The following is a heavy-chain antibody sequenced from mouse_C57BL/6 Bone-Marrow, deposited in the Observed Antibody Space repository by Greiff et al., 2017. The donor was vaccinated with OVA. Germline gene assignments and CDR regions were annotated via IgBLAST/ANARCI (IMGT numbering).Heavy chain of an antibody. CDR1: GYTFTSYW. CDR2: IDPSDSYT. Sequence: QVQLQQPGAELVMPGASVKLSCKASGYTFTSYWMHWVKQRPGQGLEWIGVIDPSDSYTNYNQKFKGKSTLTVDKSSSTAYMQLSSLTSEDSAVYYCARWDYGGGAWFAYWGQGTLVTVSA. CDR3: ARWDYGGGAWFAY. V-gene: IGHV1-69*01. J-gene: IGHJ3*01. D-gene: IGHD2-4*01.